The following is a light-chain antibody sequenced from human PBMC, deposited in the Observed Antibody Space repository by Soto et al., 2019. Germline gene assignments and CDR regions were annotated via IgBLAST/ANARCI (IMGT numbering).Light chain of an antibody. CDR2: GNN. J-gene: IGLJ1*01. Sequence: QSVLTQPPSVSGAPGQRVTISCTGSNSNIGAGFAVHWYQQLPGTAPKLLIHGNNNRPSGVPDRFSGSKSDTSASLAITGLQADDEADYYCHSYDSRLNCYVFGTGTNVTVL. CDR3: HSYDSRLNCYV. V-gene: IGLV1-40*01. CDR1: NSNIGAGFA.